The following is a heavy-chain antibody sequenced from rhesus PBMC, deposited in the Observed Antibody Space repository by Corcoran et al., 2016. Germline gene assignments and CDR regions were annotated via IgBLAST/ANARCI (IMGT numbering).Heavy chain of an antibody. CDR2: IYCSGCST. Sequence: QVQLQESGPGVVKSSETLSLTCAVSGGSISSSYWGWIRQAPGKWLEWIGYIYCSGCSTNYNPALRCRVTLSVDTSKNQLALKLSSVTTADTAVYYCAKTGSGYSGSWNLFDYWGQGVLVTVSS. D-gene: IGHD6-25*01. V-gene: IGHV4S11*01. J-gene: IGHJ4*01. CDR1: GGSISSSY. CDR3: AKTGSGYSGSWNLFDY.